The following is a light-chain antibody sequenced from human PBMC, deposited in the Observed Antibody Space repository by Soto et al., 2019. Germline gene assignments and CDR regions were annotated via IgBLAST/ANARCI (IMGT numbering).Light chain of an antibody. CDR1: SSNIGRNT. Sequence: QSALSQPPSASGTPGQRVAISCSGCSSNIGRNTVNWYQQLPGTAPKLLIYDNNRRPSGVPDRFSGSKSGTSASLAISGLQSEDVAVDYCAASDDSLTSLNVFRTGTKVTVL. CDR3: AASDDSLTSLNV. CDR2: DNN. J-gene: IGLJ1*01. V-gene: IGLV1-44*01.